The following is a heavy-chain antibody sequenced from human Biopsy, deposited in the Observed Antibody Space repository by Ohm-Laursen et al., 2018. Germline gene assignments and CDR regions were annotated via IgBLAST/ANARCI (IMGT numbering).Heavy chain of an antibody. CDR1: GFILNNYG. J-gene: IGHJ6*02. CDR2: IRGSGLTT. Sequence: SLRLSCAASGFILNNYGLSWVRQAPGKGLEWVSAIRGSGLTTFYTDSVKGRFTISRDNSENTLSLQMNSLRADDTAIYYCAKDLHNYGMDVWGQGTTVTVSS. V-gene: IGHV3-23*01. CDR3: AKDLHNYGMDV.